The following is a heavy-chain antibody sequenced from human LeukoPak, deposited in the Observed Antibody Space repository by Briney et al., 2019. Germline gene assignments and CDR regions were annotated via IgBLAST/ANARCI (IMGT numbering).Heavy chain of an antibody. V-gene: IGHV3-21*06. Sequence: ETLSLTCAVYGGSFSGYYWSWIRQPPGKGLEWVSSIDSSGGYMFYADSVKGRFIISRDNAKDSLYLQMNSLRVEDTAVYYCLRGDRRDYWGQGTLVTVSS. CDR3: LRGDRRDY. CDR1: GGSFSGYY. J-gene: IGHJ4*02. CDR2: IDSSGGYM.